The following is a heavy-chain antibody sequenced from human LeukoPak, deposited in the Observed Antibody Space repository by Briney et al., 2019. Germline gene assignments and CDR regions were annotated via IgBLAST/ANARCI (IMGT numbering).Heavy chain of an antibody. D-gene: IGHD4-11*01. J-gene: IGHJ4*02. Sequence: GESLKISCKGSGYIFTSNWIGWVRQMPGKGLEWMGIINPGDSDTRYSPSFQGQVTISADKSITTAYQQWSSLKASDTAVYYCARQGDSVTLDYWGQGTLVTVSS. CDR1: GYIFTSNW. CDR2: INPGDSDT. CDR3: ARQGDSVTLDY. V-gene: IGHV5-51*01.